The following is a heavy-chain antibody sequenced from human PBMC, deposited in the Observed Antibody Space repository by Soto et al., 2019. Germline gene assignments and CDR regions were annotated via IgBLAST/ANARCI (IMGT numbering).Heavy chain of an antibody. CDR1: GGSISSYY. D-gene: IGHD4-17*01. CDR2: IYYSGGT. V-gene: IGHV4-59*08. Sequence: QVQLQESGPGLVKPSETLSLTCTVSGGSISSYYWSWIRQPPGKGLEWIGYIYYSGGTNYNPSLKSRITISVAPSENQFSLKLSSVTAAATAVYSCARRYGDYFDFWGQGTLVTVSS. J-gene: IGHJ4*02. CDR3: ARRYGDYFDF.